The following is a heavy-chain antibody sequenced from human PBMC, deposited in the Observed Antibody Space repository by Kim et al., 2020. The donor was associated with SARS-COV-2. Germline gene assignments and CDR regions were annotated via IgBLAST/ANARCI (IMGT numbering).Heavy chain of an antibody. J-gene: IGHJ4*02. CDR2: IYYSGST. CDR1: GGSISSGGYY. V-gene: IGHV4-31*03. CDR3: ARDSRYDSSGYYALGY. Sequence: SETLSLTCTVSGGSISSGGYYWSWIRQHPGKGLEWIGYIYYSGSTYYNPSLKSRVTISVDTSKNQFSLKLSSVTAADTAVYYCARDSRYDSSGYYALGYWGQGTLVTVSS. D-gene: IGHD3-22*01.